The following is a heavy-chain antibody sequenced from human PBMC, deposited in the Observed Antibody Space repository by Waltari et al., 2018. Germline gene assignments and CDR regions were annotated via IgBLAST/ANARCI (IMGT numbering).Heavy chain of an antibody. CDR3: ARGEGQYCSSVNCPSHT. CDR1: GDSITSVTWY. Sequence: HLQLQVSGPGLVKPSETLSLNCTVSGDSITSVTWYWGWIRQAPGEGLEWIGSVYFSGSTYYNPSLRSRATASAGTSKNQFSLKLTSVTAADTAVYFCARGEGQYCSSVNCPSHTWSQGTPVSVSS. D-gene: IGHD1-1*01. V-gene: IGHV4-39*07. CDR2: VYFSGST. J-gene: IGHJ5*02.